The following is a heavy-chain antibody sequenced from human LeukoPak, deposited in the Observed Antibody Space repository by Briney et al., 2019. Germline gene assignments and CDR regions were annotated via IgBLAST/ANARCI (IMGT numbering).Heavy chain of an antibody. J-gene: IGHJ4*02. V-gene: IGHV3-7*01. CDR3: VRDGGVSGYDLLDY. CDR1: GLPFSNYW. D-gene: IGHD5-12*01. CDR2: INQDGSEE. Sequence: GPLRPSFGASGLPFSNYWMSWVRRAPGKGLGGGAHINQDGSEEHYIDSLKARFIISRAHAKNSLSPQMDSLRAEDTAVYYCVRDGGVSGYDLLDYWGQGTLVTVSS.